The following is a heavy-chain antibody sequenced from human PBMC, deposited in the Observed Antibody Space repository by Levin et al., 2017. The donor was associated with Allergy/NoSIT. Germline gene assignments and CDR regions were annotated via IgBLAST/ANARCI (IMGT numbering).Heavy chain of an antibody. D-gene: IGHD3-3*01. V-gene: IGHV3-30*04. CDR3: ARAPEGYYDFWSGYPFDY. CDR1: GFTFSSYA. Sequence: SGGSLRLSCAASGFTFSSYAMHWVRQAPGKGLEWVAVISYDGSNKYYADSVKGRFTISRDNSKNTLYLQMNSLRAEDTAVYYCARAPEGYYDFWSGYPFDYWGQGTLVTVSS. J-gene: IGHJ4*02. CDR2: ISYDGSNK.